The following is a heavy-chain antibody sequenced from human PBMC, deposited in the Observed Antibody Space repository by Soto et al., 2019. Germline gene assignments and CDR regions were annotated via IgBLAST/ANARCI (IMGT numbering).Heavy chain of an antibody. Sequence: PGGSLRLSCAASGFTFSSYWMSWVRQAPGKGLEWVANIKQDGSEKYYVDSVKGRFTISRDNAKNSLYLQMNSLRAEDTAVYYCARALIVVVPAAMLWYDYWGQGTLVTVSS. V-gene: IGHV3-7*01. CDR1: GFTFSSYW. J-gene: IGHJ4*02. D-gene: IGHD2-2*01. CDR2: IKQDGSEK. CDR3: ARALIVVVPAAMLWYDY.